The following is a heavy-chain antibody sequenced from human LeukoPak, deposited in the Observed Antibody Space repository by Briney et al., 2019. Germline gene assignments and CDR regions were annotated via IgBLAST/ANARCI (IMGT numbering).Heavy chain of an antibody. V-gene: IGHV3-15*07. CDR2: IKSKTEGGTT. D-gene: IGHD3-22*01. CDR1: GFTFSNAW. CDR3: TRRYYDSSGYFFDY. Sequence: GGSLRLSCAASGFTFSNAWMNWVRQAPGKGLEWVGRIKSKTEGGTTDYAAPVKGRFTISRDDSKNTLYLQMNSLKTEGTAVYYCTRRYYDSSGYFFDYWGQGTLVTVSS. J-gene: IGHJ4*02.